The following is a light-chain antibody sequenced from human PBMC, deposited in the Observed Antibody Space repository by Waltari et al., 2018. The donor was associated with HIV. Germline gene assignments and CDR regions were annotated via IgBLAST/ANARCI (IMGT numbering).Light chain of an antibody. CDR1: ESINSH. CDR2: GAS. Sequence: VMTQSPATVSKSLGETATLSCRASESINSHLAWYQHKPGHAPRLLIYGASTRAPGFPARCSGRGYGTEVSLTISSLQSEDFAFYYCQQYNNWPPYTFGQGTKLEIK. CDR3: QQYNNWPPYT. J-gene: IGKJ2*01. V-gene: IGKV3-15*01.